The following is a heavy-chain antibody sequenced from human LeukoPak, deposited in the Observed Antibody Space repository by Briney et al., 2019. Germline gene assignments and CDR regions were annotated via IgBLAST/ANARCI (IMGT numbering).Heavy chain of an antibody. J-gene: IGHJ3*02. Sequence: SETLSLTCTVSGDSISSSSYCWDWIRQPPGKGLEWIGNIYNSANTHYNPSLKTRITMSVDTSKNQFSLKLNSVTAADTGIYYCARHSRSTYTGYENAFDIWGQGTMVTVSS. V-gene: IGHV4-39*01. CDR2: IYNSANT. CDR1: GDSISSSSYC. D-gene: IGHD5-12*01. CDR3: ARHSRSTYTGYENAFDI.